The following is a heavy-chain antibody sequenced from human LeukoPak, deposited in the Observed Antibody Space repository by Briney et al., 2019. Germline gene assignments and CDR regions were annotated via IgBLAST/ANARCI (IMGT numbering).Heavy chain of an antibody. D-gene: IGHD1-14*01. CDR2: IYYSAST. CDR3: ASLTEDHTLDP. Sequence: PSDTLSLTCTVWGGPISSCYWSWIRHPRGKGRVWIGYIYYSASTNYNPSLKSRVTISVDTSKNQFSLKLSSVTAADTAVYYCASLTEDHTLDPWGQETLVTVSS. CDR1: GGPISSCY. V-gene: IGHV4-59*07. J-gene: IGHJ5*02.